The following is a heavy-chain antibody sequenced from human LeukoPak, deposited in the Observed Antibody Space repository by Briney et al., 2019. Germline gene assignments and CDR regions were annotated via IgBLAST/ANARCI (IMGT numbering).Heavy chain of an antibody. CDR3: ARTLTDYYYMDV. J-gene: IGHJ6*03. V-gene: IGHV3-21*01. Sequence: GGSLRLSCAASGFTFSSYSMNWVRQAPGKGLEWVSSISSSSSYIYHADSVKGRFTISRDNAKNTLFLQMSSLRAEDTAVYYCARTLTDYYYMDVWGKGTTVTFSS. CDR2: ISSSSSYI. D-gene: IGHD4/OR15-4a*01. CDR1: GFTFSSYS.